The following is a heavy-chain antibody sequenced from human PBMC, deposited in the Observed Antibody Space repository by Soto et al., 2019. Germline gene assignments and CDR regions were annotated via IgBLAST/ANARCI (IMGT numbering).Heavy chain of an antibody. CDR2: IWYDGSDK. V-gene: IGHV3-33*01. Sequence: GGSLRLSCAASGFTFSSYGMHWVRQAPGKGLEWVAVIWYDGSDKYYSDFVKGRFTISGDNSKNPLYLQMDSLRGEDTAVYYCAREAQYSSSWYGGFDYWGQGTLFTVPS. CDR3: AREAQYSSSWYGGFDY. D-gene: IGHD6-13*01. J-gene: IGHJ4*02. CDR1: GFTFSSYG.